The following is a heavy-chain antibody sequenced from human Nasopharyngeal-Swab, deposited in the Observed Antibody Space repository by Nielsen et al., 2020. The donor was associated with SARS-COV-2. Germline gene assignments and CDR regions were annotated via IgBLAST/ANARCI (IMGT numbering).Heavy chain of an antibody. Sequence: ASVKVSCKASGYTSTSYAMHWVRQAPGQRLEWMGWINAGNGNTKYSQKFQGRVTITRDTSASTAYMELSSLRSEDTAVYYCARDTQMVYATPGWFDPWGQGTLVTVSS. CDR2: INAGNGNT. D-gene: IGHD2-8*01. V-gene: IGHV1-3*01. J-gene: IGHJ5*02. CDR1: GYTSTSYA. CDR3: ARDTQMVYATPGWFDP.